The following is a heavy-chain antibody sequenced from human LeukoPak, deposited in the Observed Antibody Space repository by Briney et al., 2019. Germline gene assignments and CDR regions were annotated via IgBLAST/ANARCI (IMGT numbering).Heavy chain of an antibody. CDR2: IYYSGST. J-gene: IGHJ5*02. Sequence: SETLSLTCTVSGGSISSSSYYWGWLRQPPGKGLEWIGSIYYSGSTYYNPSLKSRVTISVDTSKNQFSLKLSSVTAADTAVYYCARRAYGDYGNWFDPWGQGTLVTVSS. CDR1: GGSISSSSYY. V-gene: IGHV4-39*01. D-gene: IGHD4-17*01. CDR3: ARRAYGDYGNWFDP.